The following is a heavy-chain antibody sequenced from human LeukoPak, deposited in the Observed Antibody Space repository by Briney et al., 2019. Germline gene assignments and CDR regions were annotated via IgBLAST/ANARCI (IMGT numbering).Heavy chain of an antibody. CDR3: ARGDHYDSSGYYY. Sequence: SETLSLTCAVYGGSFSDYYWSWIRQPPGKGLEWIGEINHSGSTNFNPSLKSRVTISVDTSKNQFSLKLSSVAAADTAVCYCARGDHYDSSGYYYWGQGTLVTVSS. D-gene: IGHD3-22*01. CDR1: GGSFSDYY. CDR2: INHSGST. J-gene: IGHJ4*02. V-gene: IGHV4-34*01.